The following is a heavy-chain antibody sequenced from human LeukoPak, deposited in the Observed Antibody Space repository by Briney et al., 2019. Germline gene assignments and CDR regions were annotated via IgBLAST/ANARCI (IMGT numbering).Heavy chain of an antibody. J-gene: IGHJ4*02. CDR3: ARYFDY. CDR2: IYPSGST. V-gene: IGHV4-61*02. CDR1: GGSVSSDNYY. Sequence: PLETLSLTCTVSGGSVSSDNYYWSWIRQPAGKGLEWIGRIYPSGSTNYNPSLKSRVTISIDTSKNQFSLKLSSVTAADTAVYYCARYFDYWGQGTLVTVSS.